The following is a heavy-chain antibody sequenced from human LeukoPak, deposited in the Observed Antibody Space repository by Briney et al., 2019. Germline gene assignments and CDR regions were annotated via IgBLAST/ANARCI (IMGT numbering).Heavy chain of an antibody. CDR2: SSSRRTHM. CDR3: ARGEESAIFDY. Sequence: GGSLRLSCAVSGFNIANTWMNWVRQAPGKGLEWVSSSSSRRTHMYYADSVKGRFTISRDNAKSSLCLQMSSLRAEDTAVYYCARGEESAIFDYWGQGILVTVSS. CDR1: GFNIANTW. D-gene: IGHD5-18*01. J-gene: IGHJ4*02. V-gene: IGHV3-21*01.